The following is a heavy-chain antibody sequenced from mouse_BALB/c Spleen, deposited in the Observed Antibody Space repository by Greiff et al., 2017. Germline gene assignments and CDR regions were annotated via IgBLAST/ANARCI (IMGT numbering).Heavy chain of an antibody. CDR1: GYAFTNYL. D-gene: IGHD1-1*01. Sequence: VQLQQSGAELVRPGTSVKVSCKASGYAFTNYLIEWVKQRPGQGLEWIGMIHPSDSETRLNQKFKDKATLTVDKSSSTAYMQLSSPTSEDSAVYYCARYYYGSTLDYWGQGTTLTVSS. V-gene: IGHV1-54*01. J-gene: IGHJ2*01. CDR3: ARYYYGSTLDY. CDR2: IHPSDSET.